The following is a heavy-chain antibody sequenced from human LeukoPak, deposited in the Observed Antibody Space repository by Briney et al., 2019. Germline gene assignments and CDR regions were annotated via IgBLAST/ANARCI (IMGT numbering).Heavy chain of an antibody. CDR2: ISGSGGST. CDR1: GFTFSTYV. Sequence: GGSLRLSCAASGFTFSTYVMSWVRQAPGKGLEWVSGISGSGGSTYYADSVKGRFSISRDNSKNTLYLQMNSLRAEDTAVCYCAKEGRGVPTNYWGQGTLVTVSS. D-gene: IGHD2-2*01. J-gene: IGHJ4*02. CDR3: AKEGRGVPTNY. V-gene: IGHV3-23*01.